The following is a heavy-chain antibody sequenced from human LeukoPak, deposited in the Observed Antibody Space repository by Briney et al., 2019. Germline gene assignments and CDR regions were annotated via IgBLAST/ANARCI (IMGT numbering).Heavy chain of an antibody. V-gene: IGHV6-1*01. D-gene: IGHD6-19*01. CDR1: GDTVSSNSAD. Sequence: SQTLSLTCAISGDTVSSNSADWSCIRQSPSRGLEWLGRTDYKSKWYDDYAVSVQSKITISAETSKNQYSLRLKSVTTEYTAVYYCARERHFGYSSGWLDFGGKGTLVSVSS. CDR2: TDYKSKWYD. J-gene: IGHJ5*01. CDR3: ARERHFGYSSGWLDF.